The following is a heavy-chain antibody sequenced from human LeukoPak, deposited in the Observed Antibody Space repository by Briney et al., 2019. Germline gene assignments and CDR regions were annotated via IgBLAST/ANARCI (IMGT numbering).Heavy chain of an antibody. CDR2: ISSSSSYT. Sequence: GGSLRLSCAASGFTFSDYYMSWIRQAPGKGLEWVSYISSSSSYTNYADSVKGRFTISRDNAKNSLYLQMNSLRAEDTAVYYCARVKVDEGLRLCFDYWGQGTLVTVSS. V-gene: IGHV3-11*06. D-gene: IGHD2-8*01. CDR3: ARVKVDEGLRLCFDY. J-gene: IGHJ4*02. CDR1: GFTFSDYY.